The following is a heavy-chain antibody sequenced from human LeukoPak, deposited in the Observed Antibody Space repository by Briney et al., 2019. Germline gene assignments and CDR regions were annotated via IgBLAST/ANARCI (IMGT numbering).Heavy chain of an antibody. CDR3: VKRSGLYFDY. J-gene: IGHJ4*02. CDR1: GFTFSSYA. CDR2: ISSNGGNT. D-gene: IGHD1-26*01. Sequence: GASLRLSCAASGFTFSSYAIHWVRQAPGKGLQYVSGISSNGGNTYNADSVKGRFTISRDNSKNTVDLQMSSLRAEDTAVYYCVKRSGLYFDYWGQGTLVTVSS. V-gene: IGHV3-64D*09.